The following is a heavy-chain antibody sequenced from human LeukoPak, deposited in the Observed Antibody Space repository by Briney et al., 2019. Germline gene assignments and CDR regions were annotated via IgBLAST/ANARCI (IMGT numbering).Heavy chain of an antibody. V-gene: IGHV3-13*01. D-gene: IGHD3-10*01. CDR2: TNTAGDT. J-gene: IGHJ6*04. CDR3: ARGGVRGATYLFMDV. Sequence: PGGSLRLSCAASGFTFSNYDMYWVCQPTGKGLEWVSATNTAGDTYYLGSVKGRFTISRENAKNSLYLQMNSLRAGDTAVYYCARGGVRGATYLFMDVWGKGTTVTISS. CDR1: GFTFSNYD.